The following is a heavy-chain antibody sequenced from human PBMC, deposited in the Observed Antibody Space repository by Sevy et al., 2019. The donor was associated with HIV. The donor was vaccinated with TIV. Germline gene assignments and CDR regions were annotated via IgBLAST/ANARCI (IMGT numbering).Heavy chain of an antibody. CDR3: AMDYGDYGGDFDY. CDR1: GFSFSTFA. Sequence: GGSLRLSCAASGFSFSTFAMHWVRQAPGKGLEWVALITHDGSDKYYGDSVKGRFTISRDNSKNTVYLQMNSLRPEDTATYYCAMDYGDYGGDFDYWGQGTLVTVSS. CDR2: ITHDGSDK. V-gene: IGHV3-30-3*01. J-gene: IGHJ4*02. D-gene: IGHD4-17*01.